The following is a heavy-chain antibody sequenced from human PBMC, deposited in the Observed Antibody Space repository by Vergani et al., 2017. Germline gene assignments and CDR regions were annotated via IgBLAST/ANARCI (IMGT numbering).Heavy chain of an antibody. CDR3: ALQLLWFGELLDYYYYGMDV. Sequence: EVQLVESGGGLVKPGGSLRLSCAASGFTFSSYSMNWVRQAPGKGLEWVSSISSSSSYIYYADSVTGRFTISRDNAKNSLYLQMNSLRAEDTAVYYCALQLLWFGELLDYYYYGMDVWGQGTTVTVSS. D-gene: IGHD3-10*01. J-gene: IGHJ6*02. CDR2: ISSSSSYI. CDR1: GFTFSSYS. V-gene: IGHV3-21*01.